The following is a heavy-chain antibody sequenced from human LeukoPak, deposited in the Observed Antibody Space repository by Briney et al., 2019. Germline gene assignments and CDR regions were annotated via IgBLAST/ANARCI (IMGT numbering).Heavy chain of an antibody. CDR3: ARDFRGSNWNDVFLMDSYYFDY. Sequence: GGSLRLSCAASGFTFSSYSMNWVRQAPGKGLEWVSSISSSSSSYIYYADSVKGRFTISRDNAKNSLYLQMNSLRAEDTAVYYCARDFRGSNWNDVFLMDSYYFDYWGQGTLVTVSS. V-gene: IGHV3-21*01. J-gene: IGHJ4*02. CDR1: GFTFSSYS. D-gene: IGHD1-1*01. CDR2: ISSSSSSYI.